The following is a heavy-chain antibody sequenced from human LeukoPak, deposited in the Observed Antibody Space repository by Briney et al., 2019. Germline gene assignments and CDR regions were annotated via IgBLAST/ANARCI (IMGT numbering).Heavy chain of an antibody. J-gene: IGHJ3*02. CDR1: GYTFTSYY. Sequence: ASVKVSCKASGYTFTSYYMHWVRQAPGQGLEWMGIINPSGGSTSYAQKFQGRVTMTRDMSTSTVYMELSSLRSEDTAGYYCARRSIAARPVRWAFDIWGQGTMVTVSS. V-gene: IGHV1-46*01. D-gene: IGHD6-6*01. CDR3: ARRSIAARPVRWAFDI. CDR2: INPSGGST.